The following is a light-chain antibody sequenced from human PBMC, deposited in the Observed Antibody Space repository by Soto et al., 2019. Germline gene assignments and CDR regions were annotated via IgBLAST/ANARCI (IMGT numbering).Light chain of an antibody. J-gene: IGKJ5*01. V-gene: IGKV3-11*01. Sequence: EIVLTQSPATLSSFPGDRVTLSCRASQYINTRLAWYQHRPGQAPRLLIYQTSIRAAGIPARFSGSGSGTVFTLTISSLEPEDFAVYYCQQRGNWPPITFGQGTRLEIK. CDR2: QTS. CDR1: QYINTR. CDR3: QQRGNWPPIT.